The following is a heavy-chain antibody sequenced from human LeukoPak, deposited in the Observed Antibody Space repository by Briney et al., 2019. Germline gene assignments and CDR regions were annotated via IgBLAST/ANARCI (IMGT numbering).Heavy chain of an antibody. CDR1: GDSISSTIYY. CDR2: IYYSGST. D-gene: IGHD3-22*01. J-gene: IGHJ3*02. Sequence: SETLSLTCTASGDSISSTIYYWGWIRQPPGKGLEWIGSIYYSGSTYYNPSLKSRVTISVDTSKNQFSLKLSSVTAADTAVYYCASALITMIVVVSPTDAFDIWGQGTMVTVSS. V-gene: IGHV4-39*01. CDR3: ASALITMIVVVSPTDAFDI.